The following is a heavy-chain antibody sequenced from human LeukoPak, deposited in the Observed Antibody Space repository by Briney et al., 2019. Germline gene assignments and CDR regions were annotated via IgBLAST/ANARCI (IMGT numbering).Heavy chain of an antibody. CDR1: GGSISSYY. CDR2: IYYSGST. J-gene: IGHJ3*02. CDR3: ARRKYSSSWLDAFDI. D-gene: IGHD6-13*01. V-gene: IGHV4-39*01. Sequence: SETLSLTCTVSGGSISSYYWGWIRQPPGKGLEWIGSIYYSGSTYYNPSLKSRVTISVDTSKNQFSLKLSSVTAADTAVYYCARRKYSSSWLDAFDIWGQGTMVTVSS.